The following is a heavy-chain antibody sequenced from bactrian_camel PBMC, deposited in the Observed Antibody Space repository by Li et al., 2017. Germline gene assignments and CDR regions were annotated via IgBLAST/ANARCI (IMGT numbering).Heavy chain of an antibody. CDR2: DSMHGT. V-gene: IGHV3S53*01. J-gene: IGHJ6*01. CDR1: SYIFGSCP. CDR3: ATEVVVIGTEAVGKFSY. Sequence: HVQLVESGGGLVQPGGSLKLSCEAHSYIFGSCPMGWHRQAPGKEREGVAVDSMHGTHYANSVKGRFTTSRDNAKNTVYLQMNSLKSEDTALYYRATEVVVIGTEAVGKFSYWGQGTQVTVS. D-gene: IGHD2*01.